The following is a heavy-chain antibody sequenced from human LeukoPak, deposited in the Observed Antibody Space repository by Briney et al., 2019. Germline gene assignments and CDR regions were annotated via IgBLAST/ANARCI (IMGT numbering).Heavy chain of an antibody. Sequence: SETLSLTCAVSGGSISSSNWWSWVRQPPGKGLEWIGEIYHSGSTNYNPSLKSRVTISVDKSKNQFSLKLSSVTAADTAVYYCARVHPSGYYYYYYYMDVWGKGTTVTVSS. CDR1: GGSISSSNW. V-gene: IGHV4-4*02. CDR2: IYHSGST. D-gene: IGHD5-12*01. CDR3: ARVHPSGYYYYYYYMDV. J-gene: IGHJ6*03.